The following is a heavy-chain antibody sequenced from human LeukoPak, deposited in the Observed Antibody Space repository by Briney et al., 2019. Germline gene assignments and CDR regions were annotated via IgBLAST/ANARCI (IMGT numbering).Heavy chain of an antibody. CDR3: AAPYCGTISCLDVFDV. CDR1: GVSLSSDKYY. J-gene: IGHJ3*01. CDR2: IYYSGST. Sequence: SETLSLTCTVRGVSLSSDKYYWSWLRQRPGKGLEWIGHIYYSGSTSFNPSLKSRVSMSVDASKSQFSLKLTSVTAADTDVYYCAAPYCGTISCLDVFDVWGQGTVVTVSS. D-gene: IGHD2-2*01. V-gene: IGHV4-31*03.